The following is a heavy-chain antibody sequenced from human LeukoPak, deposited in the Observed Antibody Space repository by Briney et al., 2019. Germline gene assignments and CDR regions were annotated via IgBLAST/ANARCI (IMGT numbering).Heavy chain of an antibody. CDR2: IYNSGST. CDR1: GGSISSGSYY. D-gene: IGHD3-22*01. CDR3: ASYYYDSSGYYYY. J-gene: IGHJ4*02. V-gene: IGHV4-61*02. Sequence: SETLSLTCTVSGGSISSGSYYWSWIRQPAGKRLGWIGRIYNSGSTDYNPSLKSRVTISVDTSKNQFSLKLSSVTAADTAVYYCASYYYDSSGYYYYWGQGTLVTVSS.